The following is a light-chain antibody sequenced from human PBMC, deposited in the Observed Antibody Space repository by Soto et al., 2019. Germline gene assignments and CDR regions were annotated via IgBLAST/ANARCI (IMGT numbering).Light chain of an antibody. CDR2: RNN. Sequence: QSVLTQPPSASGTPGQRVTISCSGSSSNIGSNYVYWYQQLPGTAPKLLIYRNNQWPSGVPDRFSGSKSGTSASLAISGLRSEDEAGYYCAAWDDSLSGVVFGGGTKLTVL. J-gene: IGLJ2*01. V-gene: IGLV1-47*01. CDR3: AAWDDSLSGVV. CDR1: SSNIGSNY.